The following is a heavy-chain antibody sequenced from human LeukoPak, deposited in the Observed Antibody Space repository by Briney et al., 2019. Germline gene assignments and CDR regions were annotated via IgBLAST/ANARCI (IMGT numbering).Heavy chain of an antibody. V-gene: IGHV5-51*01. Sequence: GESLKISCKGSGYSFTSYWIGWVRQMPGKGLDWMGIIYPGDSDTRYSPSFQGQVTISADKSISTAYLQWSSLKASDTAMYYCAIYDFWSGYSFDYWGQGTLVTVSS. CDR3: AIYDFWSGYSFDY. J-gene: IGHJ4*02. D-gene: IGHD3-3*01. CDR2: IYPGDSDT. CDR1: GYSFTSYW.